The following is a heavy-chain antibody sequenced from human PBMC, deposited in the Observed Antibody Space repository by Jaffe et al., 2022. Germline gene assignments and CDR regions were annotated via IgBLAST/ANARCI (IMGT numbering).Heavy chain of an antibody. D-gene: IGHD5-18*01. CDR2: IYSGGST. CDR3: ARGIYSYGFPSFDY. CDR1: GFTVSSNY. V-gene: IGHV3-53*04. Sequence: EVQLVESGGGLVQPGGSLRLSCAASGFTVSSNYMSWVRQAPGKGLEWVSVIYSGGSTYYADSVKGRFTISRHNSKNTLYLQMNSLRAEDTAVYYCARGIYSYGFPSFDYWGQGTLVTVSS. J-gene: IGHJ4*02.